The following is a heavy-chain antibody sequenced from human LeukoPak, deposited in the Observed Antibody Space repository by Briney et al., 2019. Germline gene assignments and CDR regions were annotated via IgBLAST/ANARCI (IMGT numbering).Heavy chain of an antibody. V-gene: IGHV3-30*18. CDR2: ISYDGSNK. CDR3: AKPATKIQLWLRGLDY. Sequence: GRSLRLSCAASGFTFSSYGMHWVRQAPGKGLEWVAVISYDGSNKYYADSVKGRSTISRDNSKNTLYLQMNSLRAEDTAVYYCAKPATKIQLWLRGLDYWGQGTLVTVSS. J-gene: IGHJ4*02. CDR1: GFTFSSYG. D-gene: IGHD5-18*01.